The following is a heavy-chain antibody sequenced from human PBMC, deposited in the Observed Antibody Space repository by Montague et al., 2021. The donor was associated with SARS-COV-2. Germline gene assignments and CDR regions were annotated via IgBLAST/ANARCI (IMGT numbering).Heavy chain of an antibody. CDR2: ISGSSDIT. J-gene: IGHJ4*02. D-gene: IGHD5-24*01. Sequence: SLRLSCAASVFTFRNYAIILVLHAPGKGLAWVSGISGSSDITYYAYSXKVRFTISRDNSKNTLYLQMSSLRAGDTAVYYCAKDREVATGGLYYFDYWGQGTLVTVSS. CDR3: AKDREVATGGLYYFDY. V-gene: IGHV3-23*01. CDR1: VFTFRNYA.